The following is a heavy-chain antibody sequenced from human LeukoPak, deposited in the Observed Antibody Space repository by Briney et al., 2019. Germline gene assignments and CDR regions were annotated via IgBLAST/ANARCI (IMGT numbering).Heavy chain of an antibody. V-gene: IGHV3-7*01. J-gene: IGHJ6*03. CDR1: GFTFSTYE. D-gene: IGHD3-16*02. CDR2: IKQDGSEK. Sequence: GGSLRLSCAASGFTFSTYEMNWVRQAPGMGLEWVANIKQDGSEKYYVDSVKGRFTISRDNAKNSLYLQMNSLRAEDTAVYYCARDTSYPHPYYMDVWGKGTTVTVSS. CDR3: ARDTSYPHPYYMDV.